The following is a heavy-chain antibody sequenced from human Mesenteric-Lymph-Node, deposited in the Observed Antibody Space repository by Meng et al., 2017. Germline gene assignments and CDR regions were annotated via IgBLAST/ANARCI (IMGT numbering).Heavy chain of an antibody. Sequence: QWQLQESGPGLVKPSETLSLTCTVSGGSISSYYWSWIRQPPGKRLEWIGHIYYSGSTNYNPSLKSRVTISVDTSKNQFSLKLSSVTATDTAVYYCARQSGYFDYWGQGTLVTVSS. V-gene: IGHV4-59*08. CDR1: GGSISSYY. CDR3: ARQSGYFDY. CDR2: IYYSGST. J-gene: IGHJ4*02. D-gene: IGHD3-10*01.